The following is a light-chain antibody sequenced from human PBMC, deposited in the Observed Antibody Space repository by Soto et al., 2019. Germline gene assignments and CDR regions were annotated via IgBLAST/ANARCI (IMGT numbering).Light chain of an antibody. CDR1: SSNIGAGYD. Sequence: QSALTQPPSVSGAPGQRVTISCTGSSSNIGAGYDVHWYQQLPGTAPKLLIYGNSNRPSGVPDRFSGSKSGTSASQAITGLQAEDEADYYCQSYDSSLSVYVVFGGGTKVTVL. CDR3: QSYDSSLSVYVV. V-gene: IGLV1-40*01. J-gene: IGLJ2*01. CDR2: GNS.